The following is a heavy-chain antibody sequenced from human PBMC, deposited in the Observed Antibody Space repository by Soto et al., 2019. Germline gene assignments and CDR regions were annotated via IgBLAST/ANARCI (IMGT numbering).Heavy chain of an antibody. Sequence: ASVKVSCKASGYTFNNYYIHWVRQAPGQGLEWIGWINPLTGDTTYAQKFQGRVTITSDTSIDTAYMELSSLRSDDTAVFYCGRDLICNVLTGLYYYFGMDVWGQGTTVTVSS. CDR1: GYTFNNYY. J-gene: IGHJ6*02. V-gene: IGHV1-2*02. CDR2: INPLTGDT. D-gene: IGHD3-9*01. CDR3: GRDLICNVLTGLYYYFGMDV.